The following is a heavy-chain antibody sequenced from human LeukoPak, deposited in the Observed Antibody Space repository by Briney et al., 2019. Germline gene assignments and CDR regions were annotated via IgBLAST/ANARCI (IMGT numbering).Heavy chain of an antibody. CDR3: ASRHCSGGDCYFAGADPFDH. Sequence: GGSLRLSCAASGFTVSSTYMSWVRQAPGKGLEWVSVIYKDGKTYYIDSVKGRFTISRGTSKNTLYLQMNSLRVEDTAVYYCASRHCSGGDCYFAGADPFDHWGQGTLVTVSS. D-gene: IGHD2-21*01. J-gene: IGHJ4*02. V-gene: IGHV3-53*01. CDR2: IYKDGKT. CDR1: GFTVSSTY.